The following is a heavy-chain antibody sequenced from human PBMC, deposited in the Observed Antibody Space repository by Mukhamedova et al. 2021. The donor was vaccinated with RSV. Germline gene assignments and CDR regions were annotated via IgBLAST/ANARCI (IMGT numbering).Heavy chain of an antibody. D-gene: IGHD5-12*01. Sequence: QSTWEGLVWVAGTSDDGSNKHYADSVKGRFTISRDNSKNTLYLQMNSLRAEDTAVYYCARAYGLDIVATIYYWGQGTLVTVSS. J-gene: IGHJ4*02. CDR2: TSDDGSNK. CDR3: ARAYGLDIVATIYY. V-gene: IGHV3-30*04.